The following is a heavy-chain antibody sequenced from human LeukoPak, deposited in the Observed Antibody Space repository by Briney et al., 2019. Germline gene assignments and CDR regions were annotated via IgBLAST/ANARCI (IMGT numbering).Heavy chain of an antibody. CDR3: VRESSGSCYD. CDR1: GGSISSSSYY. J-gene: IGHJ4*02. Sequence: SSETLSLTCTVSGGSISSSSYYWGWIRQPPGKGLEWIGSIYYSGSTYYNPSLKSRVTISVDTSKNQFSLKLSSVTAADTAVYYCVRESSGSCYDWGQGTLVTVSS. D-gene: IGHD2-15*01. V-gene: IGHV4-39*02. CDR2: IYYSGST.